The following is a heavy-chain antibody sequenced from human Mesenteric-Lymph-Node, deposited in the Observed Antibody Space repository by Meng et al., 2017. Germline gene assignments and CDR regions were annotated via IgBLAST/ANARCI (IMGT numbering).Heavy chain of an antibody. J-gene: IGHJ3*02. CDR1: GYIFTKYF. CDR3: ARWAAAYYDSSGYLRAFDI. D-gene: IGHD3-22*01. CDR2: INPSGGST. Sequence: ASVKVSCKASGYIFTKYFMHWVRQARGQGLEWMGIINPSGGSTSYALKFQGRVTMTSDTSTNTVYMELSSLKSEDTAVYYCARWAAAYYDSSGYLRAFDIWGQGTMVTVSS. V-gene: IGHV1-46*01.